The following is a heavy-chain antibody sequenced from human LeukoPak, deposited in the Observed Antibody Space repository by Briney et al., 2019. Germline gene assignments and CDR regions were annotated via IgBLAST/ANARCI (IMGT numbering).Heavy chain of an antibody. CDR3: AKDKNDGSGSYWPRGPDY. J-gene: IGHJ4*02. CDR2: IRYDGSNK. CDR1: GFTFSSYG. Sequence: GGSLRLSCAASGFTFSSYGMHWVRQAPGKGLEWVAFIRYDGSNKYYADSVKGRFTISRDNSKNTLYLQMNSLRAEDTAVYYCAKDKNDGSGSYWPRGPDYWGQGTLVTVSS. V-gene: IGHV3-30*02. D-gene: IGHD3-10*01.